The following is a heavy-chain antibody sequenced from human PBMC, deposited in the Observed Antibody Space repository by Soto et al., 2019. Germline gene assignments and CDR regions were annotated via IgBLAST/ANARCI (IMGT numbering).Heavy chain of an antibody. D-gene: IGHD1-1*01. CDR3: AREGLERRSAVHKNEYYFDY. Sequence: QVQLVQSGAEVKKPGASVKVSCKASGYTFTSYYMHWVRQAPGQGLEWMGIINPSGGSTSYAQKFQGRVTMTRDTSTSTVYMELSSLRSEDTAVYYCAREGLERRSAVHKNEYYFDYWGQGTLVTVSS. V-gene: IGHV1-46*01. CDR2: INPSGGST. J-gene: IGHJ4*02. CDR1: GYTFTSYY.